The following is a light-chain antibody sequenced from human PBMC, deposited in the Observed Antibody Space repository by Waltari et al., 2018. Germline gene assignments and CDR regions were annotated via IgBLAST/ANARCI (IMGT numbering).Light chain of an antibody. V-gene: IGKV6-21*01. CDR2: YAS. J-gene: IGKJ2*03. CDR3: HHSDSLPYS. Sequence: LVLTQPPDFQSLTLKEKGTTTCRASPSIVGRLHWYQQKPDQSPKILIMYASQTFSGVPSRFSCSGSGTDFTLTIDGLEAEDATTYYCHHSDSLPYSFGQGTKLEIK. CDR1: PSIVGR.